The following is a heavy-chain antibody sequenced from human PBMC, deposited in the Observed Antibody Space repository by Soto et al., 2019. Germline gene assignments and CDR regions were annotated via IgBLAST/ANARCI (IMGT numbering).Heavy chain of an antibody. D-gene: IGHD3-22*01. Sequence: QVQLVESGGGLVKPGGSLRLSCAGSGFIFSDYYMSWIRQVPGKGLEWISYISSSGSYTNYADSVKGRFTISRDSVKNSLYLQMNSLSPEDTDVYHCARDRGYYDSSGYYHDYWGQGTLVTVSS. CDR2: ISSSGSYT. V-gene: IGHV3-11*05. J-gene: IGHJ4*02. CDR3: ARDRGYYDSSGYYHDY. CDR1: GFIFSDYY.